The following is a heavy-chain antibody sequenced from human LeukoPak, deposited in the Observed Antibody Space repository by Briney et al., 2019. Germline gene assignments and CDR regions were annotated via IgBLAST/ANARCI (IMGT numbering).Heavy chain of an antibody. CDR1: GGPISSGDYY. CDR2: IYYSGST. D-gene: IGHD3-10*01. V-gene: IGHV4-30-4*01. J-gene: IGHJ5*02. Sequence: SQTLSLTCTVSGGPISSGDYYWSWIRQPPGKGLEWIGYIYYSGSTYYNPSLKSRVTISVDTSKNQFSLKLSSVTAADTAVYYCARGYYGSGSYEPWGQGTLVTVSS. CDR3: ARGYYGSGSYEP.